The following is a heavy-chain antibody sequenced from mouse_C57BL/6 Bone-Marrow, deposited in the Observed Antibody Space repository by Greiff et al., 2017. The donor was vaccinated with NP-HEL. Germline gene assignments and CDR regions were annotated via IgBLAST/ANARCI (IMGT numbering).Heavy chain of an antibody. D-gene: IGHD2-3*01. CDR2: ILPGSGST. Sequence: QVQLQQSGAELMQPGASVKLSCKATGYTFTGYWIEWVKQRPGHGLEWIGEILPGSGSTNYNEKFKGKATFTADTSSNTAYMQLSSLTAEDATIDYCASSGGYYSACAYWGQGTLVTVSA. CDR1: GYTFTGYW. CDR3: ASSGGYYSACAY. V-gene: IGHV1-9*01. J-gene: IGHJ3*01.